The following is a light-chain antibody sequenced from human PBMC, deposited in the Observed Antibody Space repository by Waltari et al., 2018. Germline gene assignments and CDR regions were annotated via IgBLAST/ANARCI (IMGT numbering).Light chain of an antibody. CDR1: NSNIGSNT. CDR3: AAWDDNLNARV. J-gene: IGLJ3*02. Sequence: QSVLTQPPSSSGTPGQRVTISCSGSNSNIGSNTVNWYQQFPGTAPKLLIYTNDPRPSGVPARFSGSKSGTSASLAISGLQADDEAHYYCAAWDDNLNARVFGGGTMLTVL. V-gene: IGLV1-44*01. CDR2: TND.